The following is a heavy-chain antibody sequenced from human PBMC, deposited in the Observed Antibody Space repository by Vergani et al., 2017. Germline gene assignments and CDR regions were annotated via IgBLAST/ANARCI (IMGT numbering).Heavy chain of an antibody. CDR3: ASLGLRYDILTDSVFDY. CDR1: GGSISSYY. V-gene: IGHV4-59*01. Sequence: QVQLQESGPGLVKPSETLSLTCTVSGGSISSYYWSWIRQPPGKGLEWIGYIYYSGSTNYNPSLKSRVTISVDTSKNQFSLKLSSVTAADTAVYYCASLGLRYDILTDSVFDYWGQGTLVTVSS. D-gene: IGHD3-9*01. J-gene: IGHJ4*02. CDR2: IYYSGST.